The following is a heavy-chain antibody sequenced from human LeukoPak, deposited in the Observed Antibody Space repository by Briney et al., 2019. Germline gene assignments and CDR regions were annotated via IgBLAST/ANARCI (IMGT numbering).Heavy chain of an antibody. J-gene: IGHJ3*02. Sequence: GGSLRLSCAASGFTFSSYGMHWVRQAPGKGLEWVAVISYDGSNKYYADSVKGRFTISRDNSENTLYLQMNSLRAEDAAVYYCARDRIEIWLYAFDIWGQGTMVTVSS. CDR2: ISYDGSNK. D-gene: IGHD5-18*01. CDR3: ARDRIEIWLYAFDI. V-gene: IGHV3-30*03. CDR1: GFTFSSYG.